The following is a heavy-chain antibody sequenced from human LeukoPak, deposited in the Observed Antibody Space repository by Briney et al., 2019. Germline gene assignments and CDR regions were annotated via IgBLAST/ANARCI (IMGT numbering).Heavy chain of an antibody. CDR2: ISYDGRNK. Sequence: GGSLRLSCAASGFTFSSYALHWVRQAPGEGLEWLAVISYDGRNKYYADCVKGRFTISRDNSKNTLFMQMDSLRAEDTAVYYCASGDYGDLTFWGQGTLVTVSS. J-gene: IGHJ4*02. CDR1: GFTFSSYA. D-gene: IGHD4/OR15-4a*01. V-gene: IGHV3-30*04. CDR3: ASGDYGDLTF.